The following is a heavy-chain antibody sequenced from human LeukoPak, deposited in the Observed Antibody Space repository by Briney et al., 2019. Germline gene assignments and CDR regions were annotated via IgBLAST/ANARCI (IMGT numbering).Heavy chain of an antibody. CDR3: AVYDLRGFGYYFDY. CDR1: GFTFSSYA. CDR2: INNNGGST. Sequence: GGSLRLSCAASGFTFSSYAMSWVRQAPGKGLEWVSHINNNGGSTSYADSVKGRFTISRDNSKNTLYVQLNSLRAEDTAVYYCAVYDLRGFGYYFDYWGQGTLVTVSS. J-gene: IGHJ4*02. D-gene: IGHD3-10*01. V-gene: IGHV3-23*05.